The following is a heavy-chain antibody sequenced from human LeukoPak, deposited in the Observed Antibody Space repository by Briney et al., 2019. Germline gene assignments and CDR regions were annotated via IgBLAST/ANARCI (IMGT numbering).Heavy chain of an antibody. Sequence: KPSETLSLTCAVYGGSFSGYYWSWIRQPPGKGLEWIGEINHSGSTNYNPSLKSRVTISVDTSKNQFSLKLSSVTAADTAVYYCAKGGYYFDYWGQGTLVTVSS. CDR1: GGSFSGYY. J-gene: IGHJ4*02. CDR3: AKGGYYFDY. CDR2: INHSGST. V-gene: IGHV4-34*01.